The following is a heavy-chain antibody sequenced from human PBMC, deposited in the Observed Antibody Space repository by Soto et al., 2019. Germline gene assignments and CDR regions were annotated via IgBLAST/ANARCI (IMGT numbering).Heavy chain of an antibody. D-gene: IGHD2-2*01. CDR2: ISKSDYT. V-gene: IGHV3-21*01. Sequence: VGSLRLSCTVSGFAFNNYGINWVRQAPGKGLEWVSSISKSDYTYYSDSVKGRFTISRDNAKNSVSLQMNTLRVEDTAVYYRAREDSIIIPAVSDFWGQGTLVTVSS. CDR1: GFAFNNYG. J-gene: IGHJ4*02. CDR3: AREDSIIIPAVSDF.